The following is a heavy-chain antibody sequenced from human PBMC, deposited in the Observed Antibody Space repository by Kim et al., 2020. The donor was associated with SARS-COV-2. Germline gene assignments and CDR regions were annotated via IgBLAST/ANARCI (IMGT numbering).Heavy chain of an antibody. Sequence: SETLSLTCTVSGGSISSGGYFWSWIRQHPGMGLEWIGCIYYSESTYYNPSLKSRITISVDTSKNQFSLKLSSVTAADTAVYYCARDRMGRGVIPWVDGMDGWGQGTTVTVSS. CDR1: GGSISSGGYF. D-gene: IGHD3-10*01. J-gene: IGHJ6*02. V-gene: IGHV4-31*03. CDR3: ARDRMGRGVIPWVDGMDG. CDR2: IYYSEST.